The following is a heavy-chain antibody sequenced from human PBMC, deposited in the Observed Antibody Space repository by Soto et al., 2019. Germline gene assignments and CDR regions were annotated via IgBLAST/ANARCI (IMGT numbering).Heavy chain of an antibody. CDR3: ARDLSSGGSFKGDYYGSDV. CDR1: GFTFSSYW. D-gene: IGHD2-15*01. V-gene: IGHV3-74*01. CDR2: INSDGSST. Sequence: EVQLVESGGGLVQPGGSLRLSCAASGFTFSSYWMHWVRQAPGKGLVWVSRINSDGSSTSYADSVKGRFTISSDNAKNTMYLRMHSLSADDTAVYYCARDLSSGGSFKGDYYGSDVCGRRSTVTVSS. J-gene: IGHJ6*02.